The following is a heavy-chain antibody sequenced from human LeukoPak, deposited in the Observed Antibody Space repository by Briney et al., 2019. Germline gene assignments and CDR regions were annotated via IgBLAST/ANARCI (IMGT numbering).Heavy chain of an antibody. J-gene: IGHJ6*03. Sequence: PSETLSLTCGVSGYSINSGYFWGWMRQTPGKGLEWIGSIYSTGSTYYNPSLNSRVTISTDPSKNQFSLKLTSVTAADTAIYYCASKPTVIKSVYMDVWGKGTTVTVSS. V-gene: IGHV4-38-2*01. CDR3: ASKPTVIKSVYMDV. CDR2: IYSTGST. CDR1: GYSINSGYF. D-gene: IGHD4-17*01.